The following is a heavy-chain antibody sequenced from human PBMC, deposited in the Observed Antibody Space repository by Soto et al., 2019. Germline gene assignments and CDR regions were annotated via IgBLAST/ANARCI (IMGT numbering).Heavy chain of an antibody. CDR3: AKEVHCGGGSCSWSEGFDY. CDR1: GFIFSSYG. J-gene: IGHJ4*02. D-gene: IGHD2-15*01. CDR2: ISYEGSHT. Sequence: QVQLVESGGGVVQPARSLRLSCAASGFIFSSYGMHWVRQAPGKGLEWVAVISYEGSHTYYADSVKGRFTITRDKSKNTLYLQMNSLRPEDTDVYYCAKEVHCGGGSCSWSEGFDYWGQGTLLTVSS. V-gene: IGHV3-30*18.